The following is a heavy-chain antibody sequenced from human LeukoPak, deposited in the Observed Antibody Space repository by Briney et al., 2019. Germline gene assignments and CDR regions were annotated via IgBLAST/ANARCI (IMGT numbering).Heavy chain of an antibody. D-gene: IGHD1-26*01. Sequence: ASVKVSCKASGGTFSSYAISWVRQAPGQGLEWMGWINPTSGGTNYAQKFQGRVTMTRDTSISTAYMELNRLRSDDTAVYYCAREPISSGSLGFDPWGQGTLVTVSS. CDR3: AREPISSGSLGFDP. V-gene: IGHV1-2*02. J-gene: IGHJ5*02. CDR1: GGTFSSYA. CDR2: INPTSGGT.